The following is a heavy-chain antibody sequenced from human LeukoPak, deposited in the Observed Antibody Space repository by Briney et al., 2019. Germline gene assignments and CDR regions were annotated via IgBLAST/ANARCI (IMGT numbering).Heavy chain of an antibody. D-gene: IGHD6-19*01. CDR3: ASGSSGWYGYNDAFDI. J-gene: IGHJ3*02. Sequence: GGSLRLSCAASGFTFSNYEMNWVRQAPGKGLAWVSYISSSGSTIYYADSVKGRFTISRDNAKNSLYLQMNSLRAEDTAVYYCASGSSGWYGYNDAFDIWGQGTMVTVSS. V-gene: IGHV3-48*03. CDR1: GFTFSNYE. CDR2: ISSSGSTI.